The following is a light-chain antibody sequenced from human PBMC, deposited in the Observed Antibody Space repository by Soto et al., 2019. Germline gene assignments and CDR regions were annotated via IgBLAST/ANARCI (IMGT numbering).Light chain of an antibody. CDR1: SSDIGGYNF. CDR3: SSFRSGTTL. CDR2: EVS. Sequence: QSALTQPASVSGSPGQSITISCTGTSSDIGGYNFVYWYHQHPGKAPKLMIYEVSNRPSGVSDRFSGSKSGNTASLTISGLQAEDEADYYCSSFRSGTTLFGTGTKVTVL. J-gene: IGLJ1*01. V-gene: IGLV2-14*01.